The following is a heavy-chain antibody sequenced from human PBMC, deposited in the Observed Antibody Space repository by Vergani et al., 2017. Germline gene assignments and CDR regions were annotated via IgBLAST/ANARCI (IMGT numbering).Heavy chain of an antibody. CDR3: AREVAVAGLDY. CDR1: GGSISSGGYS. Sequence: QLQLQESGSGLVKPSQTLSLICAVSGGSISSGGYSWSWIRQPPGKGLEWIGYIYYSGSTYYNPSLKSRVTISVDTSKNQFSLKLSSVTAADTAVYYCAREVAVAGLDYWGQGTLVTVSS. V-gene: IGHV4-30-2*05. D-gene: IGHD6-19*01. J-gene: IGHJ4*02. CDR2: IYYSGST.